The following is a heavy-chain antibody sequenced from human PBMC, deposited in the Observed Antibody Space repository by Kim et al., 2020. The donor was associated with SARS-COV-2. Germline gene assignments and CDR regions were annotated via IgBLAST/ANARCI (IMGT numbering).Heavy chain of an antibody. V-gene: IGHV3-21*01. CDR3: ARRAYYDYIWGSYLVDYFDY. CDR2: ISSSSSYI. Sequence: GGSLRLSCAASGFTFSSYSMNWVRQAPRKGLEWVSSISSSSSYIYYADSVKGRFTISRDNAKNSLYLQMNSLRAEDTAVYYCARRAYYDYIWGSYLVDYFDYWGQGTLVTVSS. CDR1: GFTFSSYS. D-gene: IGHD3-16*01. J-gene: IGHJ4*02.